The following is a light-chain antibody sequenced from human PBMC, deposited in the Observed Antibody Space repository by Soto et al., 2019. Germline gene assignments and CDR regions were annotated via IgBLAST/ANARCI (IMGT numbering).Light chain of an antibody. CDR1: QSLLDSIGDNY. CDR3: MQALQAPLT. CDR2: LGS. V-gene: IGKV2-28*01. J-gene: IGKJ4*01. Sequence: DIVRTQSPLSLPVTPGEPASISCRSSQSLLDSIGDNYLDWYLQKPGQSPQLLIYLGSNRASGVPDRFSGSGSGTDFTLKISRVEAEDVGIYYCMQALQAPLTLGGGTKVEI.